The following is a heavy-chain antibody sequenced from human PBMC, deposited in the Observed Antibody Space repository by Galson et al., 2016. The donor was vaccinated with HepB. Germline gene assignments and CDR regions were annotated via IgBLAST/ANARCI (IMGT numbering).Heavy chain of an antibody. Sequence: SLRLSCAASGFTFSSYSMNWVRQAPGKGPEWVSSISSSSYIYYADSVTGRFTISRDNAKNSLYLQMNSLRAEDKAVYYCARGDIVGAIFDYWGQGTLVTVSS. CDR1: GFTFSSYS. J-gene: IGHJ4*02. CDR3: ARGDIVGAIFDY. D-gene: IGHD1-26*01. CDR2: ISSSSYI. V-gene: IGHV3-21*01.